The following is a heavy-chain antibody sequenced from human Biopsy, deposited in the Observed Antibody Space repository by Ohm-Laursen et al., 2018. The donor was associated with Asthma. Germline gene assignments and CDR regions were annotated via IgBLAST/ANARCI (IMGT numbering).Heavy chain of an antibody. CDR3: ASRGGDFWGGYYMDY. Sequence: SLRLSCAASRFTYEMHWVRQAPGKGLEWVAVISYDGSSIYYADSVKGRFTISRDNSKNTLYLQMSSLTAEDTAVYYCASRGGDFWGGYYMDYWGQGTLVTVSS. D-gene: IGHD3-3*01. V-gene: IGHV3-30-3*01. J-gene: IGHJ4*02. CDR1: RFTYE. CDR2: ISYDGSSI.